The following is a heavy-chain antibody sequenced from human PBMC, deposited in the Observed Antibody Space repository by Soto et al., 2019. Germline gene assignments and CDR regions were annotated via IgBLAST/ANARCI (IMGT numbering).Heavy chain of an antibody. Sequence: SETLSLTCTVSGGSISSYYWSWIRQPPGKGLEWIGYIYYSGSTNYNPSLKSRVTISVDTSKNQFSLKLSSVTAADTAVYYCARDYYYDTDNWFDPWGQGTLVTVSS. J-gene: IGHJ5*02. V-gene: IGHV4-59*01. D-gene: IGHD3-22*01. CDR1: GGSISSYY. CDR3: ARDYYYDTDNWFDP. CDR2: IYYSGST.